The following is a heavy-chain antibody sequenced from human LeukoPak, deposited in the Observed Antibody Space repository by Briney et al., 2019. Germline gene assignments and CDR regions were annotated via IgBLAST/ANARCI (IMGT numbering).Heavy chain of an antibody. CDR1: GYTFTSYY. Sequence: ASVKVSCKASGYTFTSYYMYWVRQAPGQGLEWMGIINPSGGSTRYAQKFQGRITMTRDMSTSTVYMELSSLRSEDTAVYYCARDGIVGGTRGDYWGQGTLVTVSS. D-gene: IGHD1-26*01. V-gene: IGHV1-46*01. J-gene: IGHJ4*02. CDR3: ARDGIVGGTRGDY. CDR2: INPSGGST.